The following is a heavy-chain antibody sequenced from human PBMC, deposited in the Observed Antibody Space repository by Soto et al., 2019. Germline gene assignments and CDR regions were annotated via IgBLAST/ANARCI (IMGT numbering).Heavy chain of an antibody. D-gene: IGHD3-10*01. V-gene: IGHV4-59*08. CDR3: ARHNYGSGSTYFDY. CDR2: IYYSGST. J-gene: IGHJ4*02. Sequence: PSETLSLTCTVSGGSISSYYWSWIRQPPGKGLEWIEYIYYSGSTNYNPSLKSRVTISVYTSKNQFSLKLNSMTAADSAVYYCARHNYGSGSTYFDYWGQGTLVTVS. CDR1: GGSISSYY.